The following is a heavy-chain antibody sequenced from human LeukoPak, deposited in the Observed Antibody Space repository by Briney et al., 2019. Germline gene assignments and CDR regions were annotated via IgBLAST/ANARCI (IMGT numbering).Heavy chain of an antibody. Sequence: GESLKISCKGSGNTFTNYWIGWVRQLPGKGLEWMGIIYPGDSETRYSPSFQGQVTISADKSISTAYLQWSSLKASDTAMYYCARLRASGGSCLHCPSFADYWGQGTLVTVSS. CDR1: GNTFTNYW. D-gene: IGHD2-15*01. V-gene: IGHV5-51*01. CDR3: ARLRASGGSCLHCPSFADY. CDR2: IYPGDSET. J-gene: IGHJ4*02.